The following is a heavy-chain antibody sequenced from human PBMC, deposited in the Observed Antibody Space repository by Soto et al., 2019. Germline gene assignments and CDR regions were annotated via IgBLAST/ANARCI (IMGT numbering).Heavy chain of an antibody. D-gene: IGHD3-16*02. CDR2: IYYSGST. Sequence: PSETLSLTCTVSGGSISSSSYYWGWIRQPPGKGLEWIGSIYYSGSTYYNPSLKSRVTISVDTSKNQFSLKLSSVTAADTAVYYCARHALLGLRLGELSLNPPYFDYWGQGTLVTVSS. CDR1: GGSISSSSYY. V-gene: IGHV4-39*01. CDR3: ARHALLGLRLGELSLNPPYFDY. J-gene: IGHJ4*02.